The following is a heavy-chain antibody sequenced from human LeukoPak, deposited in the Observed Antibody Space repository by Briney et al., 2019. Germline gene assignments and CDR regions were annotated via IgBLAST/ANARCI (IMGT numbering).Heavy chain of an antibody. J-gene: IGHJ4*02. D-gene: IGHD3-10*01. CDR2: IYYSGST. V-gene: IGHV4-39*07. CDR1: GGSISSSSYY. Sequence: SETLSLTCSVSGGSISSSSYYWGWIRQPPGKGLEWIGSIYYSGSTYYNPSLKSRVTISVDTSKNQFSLKLSSVTAADTAVYYCASHYYGSGSYWDYRGQGTLVTVSS. CDR3: ASHYYGSGSYWDY.